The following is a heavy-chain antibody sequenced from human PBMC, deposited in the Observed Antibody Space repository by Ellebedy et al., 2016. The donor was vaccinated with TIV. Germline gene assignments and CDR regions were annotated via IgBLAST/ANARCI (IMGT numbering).Heavy chain of an antibody. V-gene: IGHV4-4*02. Sequence: MPSETLSLTCGVSGGSIDSDNYWSWVRQPPGKGLEWIGEVYRYGHTNYNPSLKSRVTISLDKSKNQFSLNLKSMTAADTAMYYCAKDWTRGGGYFVSWFDPWGQGTLVTVSS. D-gene: IGHD5-12*01. CDR3: AKDWTRGGGYFVSWFDP. CDR1: GGSIDSDNY. J-gene: IGHJ5*02. CDR2: VYRYGHT.